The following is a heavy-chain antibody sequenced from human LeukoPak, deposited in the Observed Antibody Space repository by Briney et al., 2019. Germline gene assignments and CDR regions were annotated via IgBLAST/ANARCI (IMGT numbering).Heavy chain of an antibody. D-gene: IGHD1-7*01. CDR3: AKGDTNWNYGYYFDY. J-gene: IGHJ4*02. V-gene: IGHV3-23*01. CDR1: GFTFTSYA. Sequence: GGSLRLSCAASGFTFTSYAMSCVRQAPGKGLELVSAISGSGGSTYYADSVKGRFTISRDNSKNTLYLQMNSLRAEDTAVYYCAKGDTNWNYGYYFDYWGQGTLVTVSS. CDR2: ISGSGGST.